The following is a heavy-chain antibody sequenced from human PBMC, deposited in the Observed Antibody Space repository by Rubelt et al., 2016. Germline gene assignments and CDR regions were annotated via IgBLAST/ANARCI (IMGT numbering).Heavy chain of an antibody. J-gene: IGHJ4*02. CDR3: ARGGYYDSSGYYSFDY. Sequence: EVQLVESGGGLIQPGGSLRLSCAASGFPVSSNYMSWVRQAPGKGLEWVSVISSGGSTYYADSVKGRFTISRDNSKNTLYLQMNSLRAEDTAVYYCARGGYYDSSGYYSFDYWGQGTLVTVSS. CDR1: GFPVSSNY. D-gene: IGHD3-22*01. V-gene: IGHV3-53*01. CDR2: ISSGGST.